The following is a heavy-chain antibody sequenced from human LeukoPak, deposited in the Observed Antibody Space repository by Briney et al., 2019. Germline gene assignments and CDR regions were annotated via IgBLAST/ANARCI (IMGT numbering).Heavy chain of an antibody. D-gene: IGHD3-10*01. J-gene: IGHJ3*02. Sequence: SETLSLTCTVSGGSISGYCWSWIRQPPGKGLEWIGEINHSGSTNYNPSLKSRVTISVDTSKNQFSLKLSSVTAADTAVYYCARLYYYGSGSLYFNAFDIWGQGTMVTVSS. CDR3: ARLYYYGSGSLYFNAFDI. V-gene: IGHV4-34*01. CDR1: GGSISGYC. CDR2: INHSGST.